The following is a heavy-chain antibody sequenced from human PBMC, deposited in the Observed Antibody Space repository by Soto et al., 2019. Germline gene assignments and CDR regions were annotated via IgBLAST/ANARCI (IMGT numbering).Heavy chain of an antibody. V-gene: IGHV4-34*01. Sequence: SETLSLTCAVYGGSFSGYFWSWIRQPPGKGLEWIGEINHSGSTNYNPSLKSRVTISVDTSKNQFSLKLSSVTAADTAVYYCARGVKNFWSGYSDSDFDYWGQGTLVT. J-gene: IGHJ4*02. CDR2: INHSGST. CDR1: GGSFSGYF. D-gene: IGHD3-3*01. CDR3: ARGVKNFWSGYSDSDFDY.